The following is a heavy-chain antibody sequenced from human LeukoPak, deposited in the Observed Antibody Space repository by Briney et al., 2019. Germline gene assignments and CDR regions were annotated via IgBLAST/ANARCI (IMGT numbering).Heavy chain of an antibody. CDR2: IRNDGNNQ. D-gene: IGHD4-17*01. Sequence: PGGSLRLSCAASGFTFSSYGMHWVRQAPGKGLEWVAFIRNDGNNQYYADSVKGRFTISRDNSKNTLYLQMNSLRAEDTAVYYCAKEGVHGDYDYWGQGTLVTVSS. V-gene: IGHV3-30*02. J-gene: IGHJ4*02. CDR1: GFTFSSYG. CDR3: AKEGVHGDYDY.